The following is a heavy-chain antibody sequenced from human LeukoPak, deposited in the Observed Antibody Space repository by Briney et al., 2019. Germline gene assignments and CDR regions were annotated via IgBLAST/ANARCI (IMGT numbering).Heavy chain of an antibody. Sequence: SETLSLTCTVSGGSISSASYYWGWIGQPPGKGLEWIGSSYYTGTTYYNPSLKSRVTIALDTSKDHFSLKLTSLTAADTAVYYCARQPALSYCSGGTCWFDPWGQGILVTVSS. CDR3: ARQPALSYCSGGTCWFDP. CDR2: SYYTGTT. V-gene: IGHV4-39*01. D-gene: IGHD2-15*01. CDR1: GGSISSASYY. J-gene: IGHJ5*02.